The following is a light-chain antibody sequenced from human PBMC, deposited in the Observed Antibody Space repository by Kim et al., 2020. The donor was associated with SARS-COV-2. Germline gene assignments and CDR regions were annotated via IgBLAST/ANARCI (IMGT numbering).Light chain of an antibody. CDR2: AAS. CDR3: QQSYSTPPT. CDR1: QSISSY. J-gene: IGKJ4*01. Sequence: DIQMTQSQSSLSASAGDRVTITCRASQSISSYLNWYQQKPGKAPKLLIYAASSLQSGVPSRFSGSGSGTDFTLTISSLQPEDFATYYCQQSYSTPPTFGGGTKVDIK. V-gene: IGKV1-39*01.